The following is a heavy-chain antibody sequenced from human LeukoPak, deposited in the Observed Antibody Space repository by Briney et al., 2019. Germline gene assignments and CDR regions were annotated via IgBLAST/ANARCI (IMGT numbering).Heavy chain of an antibody. Sequence: SETLSLTCTVSGGSISSSSYSWGWIRQPPGKGLEWIGSIYYSGSTYYNPSLKSRVTISVDTSKNQFSLKLSSVTAADTAVYYCARHLPSYDSSGYIDYWGQGTLVTVSS. CDR2: IYYSGST. V-gene: IGHV4-39*01. CDR1: GGSISSSSYS. CDR3: ARHLPSYDSSGYIDY. D-gene: IGHD3-22*01. J-gene: IGHJ4*02.